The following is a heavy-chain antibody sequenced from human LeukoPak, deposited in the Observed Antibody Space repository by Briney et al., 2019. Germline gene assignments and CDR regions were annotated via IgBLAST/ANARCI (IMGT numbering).Heavy chain of an antibody. J-gene: IGHJ4*02. Sequence: GGSLRLSCTASGFTFSSYAMSWVRQAPGKGLEWVSAISSSGGSTYYADSVKGRFTISRDNAKNSLYLQMNSLRAEDTAVYYCARGYSSSLDYWGQGTLVTVSS. CDR2: ISSSGGST. D-gene: IGHD6-13*01. CDR3: ARGYSSSLDY. V-gene: IGHV3-23*01. CDR1: GFTFSSYA.